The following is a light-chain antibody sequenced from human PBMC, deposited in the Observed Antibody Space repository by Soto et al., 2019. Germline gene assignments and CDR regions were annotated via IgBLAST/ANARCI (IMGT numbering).Light chain of an antibody. CDR2: GAS. V-gene: IGKV3-15*01. J-gene: IGKJ3*01. CDR1: ESVSSN. Sequence: EIVMTQSPATLSVSPGERATLSCRASESVSSNLAWYQLKPGQAPRVLIYGASTRATGIPARFSGSGSGTEFTLTINSLQSEDFAVYYCQQYGSSPFTFGPGTKVDIK. CDR3: QQYGSSPFT.